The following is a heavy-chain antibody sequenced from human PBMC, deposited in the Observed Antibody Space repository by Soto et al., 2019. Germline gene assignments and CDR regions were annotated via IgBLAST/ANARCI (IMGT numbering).Heavy chain of an antibody. CDR3: ARVQRTPLMVITPHYFDY. J-gene: IGHJ4*02. Sequence: SETLSLTCAVYGGSFSGYYWSWIRQPPGKGLEWIGEINHSGSTNYNPSLKSRVTISVDTSKNQFSLKLSSVTAADTAVYYCARVQRTPLMVITPHYFDYWGQGTLVTVSS. CDR2: INHSGST. D-gene: IGHD3-22*01. V-gene: IGHV4-34*01. CDR1: GGSFSGYY.